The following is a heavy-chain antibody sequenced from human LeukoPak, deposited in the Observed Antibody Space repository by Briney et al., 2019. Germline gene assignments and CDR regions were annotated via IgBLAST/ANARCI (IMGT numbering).Heavy chain of an antibody. CDR3: ARDPSSRGGPLARMDV. Sequence: GGSLRLSCAASGFTFSSYGMHWVRQAPGKGLEWVAVISYDGSNKYYADSVKGRFTISRDNSKNTLYLQMNSLRAEDTAVYYCARDPSSRGGPLARMDVWGQGTTVTVSS. CDR2: ISYDGSNK. D-gene: IGHD3-10*01. J-gene: IGHJ6*02. V-gene: IGHV3-30*03. CDR1: GFTFSSYG.